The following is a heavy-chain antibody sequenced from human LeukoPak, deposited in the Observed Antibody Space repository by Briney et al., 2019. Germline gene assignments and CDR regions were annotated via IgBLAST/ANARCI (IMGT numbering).Heavy chain of an antibody. V-gene: IGHV4-39*07. CDR1: GGSISSSSYY. CDR3: ARDGVWSNWFDP. D-gene: IGHD2-21*01. Sequence: PETLSLTCTVSGGSISSSSYYWGWIRQPPGKGLEWLGSIYHSGSTYYNPSLKSRVTISVDTSKNQFSLNLSSVTAADTAMYYCARDGVWSNWFDPWGQGTLVTVSS. CDR2: IYHSGST. J-gene: IGHJ5*02.